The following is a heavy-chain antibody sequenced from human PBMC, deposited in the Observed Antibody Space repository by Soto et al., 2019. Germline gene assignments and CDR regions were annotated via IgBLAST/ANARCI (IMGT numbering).Heavy chain of an antibody. J-gene: IGHJ5*02. CDR2: ISYDGSNK. D-gene: IGHD3-3*01. CDR3: ARSPLEWLVVSWFDP. Sequence: QVQLVESGGGVVQPGRSLRLSCAASGFTFSSYAMHWVRQAPGKGLEWVAVISYDGSNKYYADSVKGRFTISIDNSKNTLYLQMHSLRAEDTAVYYCARSPLEWLVVSWFDPWGQGTLVPVYS. V-gene: IGHV3-30-3*01. CDR1: GFTFSSYA.